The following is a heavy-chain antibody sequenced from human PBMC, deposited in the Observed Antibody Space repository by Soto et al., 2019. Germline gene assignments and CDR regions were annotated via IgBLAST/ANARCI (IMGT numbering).Heavy chain of an antibody. CDR3: ATLGPPAPRYYYDSSGFY. CDR2: INPNSGGT. V-gene: IGHV1-2*02. J-gene: IGHJ4*02. Sequence: GASVKVSCKASGYTFTGYYMHWVRQAPGQGLEWMGWINPNSGGTNYAQKFQGRVTMTRDTSISTAYMELSRLRSDDTAVYYCATLGPPAPRYYYDSSGFYWGQGTLVTVSS. CDR1: GYTFTGYY. D-gene: IGHD3-22*01.